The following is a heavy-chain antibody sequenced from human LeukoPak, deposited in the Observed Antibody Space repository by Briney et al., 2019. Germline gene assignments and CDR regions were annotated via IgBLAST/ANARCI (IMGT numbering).Heavy chain of an antibody. CDR1: GFTFSSYW. CDR3: ARVEGVTTGSWTFDY. J-gene: IGHJ4*02. CDR2: INSDGSST. V-gene: IGHV3-74*01. Sequence: GGSLRLSCAASGFTFSSYWRHWVRQAPGKGLVWVSRINSDGSSTSYADSVKGRFTISRDNAKNTLYLQMNSLRAEDTAVYYCARVEGVTTGSWTFDYWGQGTLVTVSS. D-gene: IGHD4-17*01.